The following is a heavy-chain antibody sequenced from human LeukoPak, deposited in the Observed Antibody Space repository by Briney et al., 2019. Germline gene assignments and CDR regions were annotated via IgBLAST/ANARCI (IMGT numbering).Heavy chain of an antibody. V-gene: IGHV3-74*01. Sequence: GGSLRLSCAASGFTFSSYWMHWVRQAPGKGLVWVSRINGDGSSTTYADSVKGRFTISRDNAKNTLYLQMNSLRAEDTAVYYGARVVYCSRTSCPLDCWGQGTLVTVSS. CDR2: INGDGSST. CDR3: ARVVYCSRTSCPLDC. J-gene: IGHJ4*02. D-gene: IGHD2-2*01. CDR1: GFTFSSYW.